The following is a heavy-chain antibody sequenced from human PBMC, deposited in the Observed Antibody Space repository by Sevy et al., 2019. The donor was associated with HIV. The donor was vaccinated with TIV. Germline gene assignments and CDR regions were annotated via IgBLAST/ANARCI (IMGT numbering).Heavy chain of an antibody. D-gene: IGHD1-26*01. J-gene: IGHJ1*01. CDR3: TTAPLLVGSRDH. CDR1: GYTFSSYA. V-gene: IGHV3-30-3*01. Sequence: GGSLRLSCAASGYTFSSYAMHWVRQAPGKGLEWVADIIYDGSKKYYADSVKGRFTISRDDSKNTLYLQMNSLKTEDTAVYYCTTAPLLVGSRDHWGQGTLVTVSS. CDR2: IIYDGSKK.